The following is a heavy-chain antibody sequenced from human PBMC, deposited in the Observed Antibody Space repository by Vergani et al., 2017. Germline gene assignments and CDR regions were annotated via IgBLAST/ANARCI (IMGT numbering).Heavy chain of an antibody. CDR2: ISGCGGST. Sequence: EVQLLESGGGLVQPGGSLRLSCAASGFTFSSYAMSWVRQAPGKGLEWVSAISGCGGSTYYADSVKGRFTISRDNSKNTLYLQMNSLRAEDTAVYYCAKDLRMVRGAFDYWGQGTLVTVSS. D-gene: IGHD3-10*01. CDR3: AKDLRMVRGAFDY. V-gene: IGHV3-23*01. J-gene: IGHJ4*02. CDR1: GFTFSSYA.